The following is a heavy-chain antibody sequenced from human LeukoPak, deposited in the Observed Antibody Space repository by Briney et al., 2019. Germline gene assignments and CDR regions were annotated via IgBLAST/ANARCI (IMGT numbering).Heavy chain of an antibody. J-gene: IGHJ3*02. V-gene: IGHV4-59*01. D-gene: IGHD3-22*01. CDR3: ARCRSYDSSGYCDAVDI. Sequence: PSETLSLTCTVSGGSISTYYWSWIRQPPGKGLEWIGYVSYSGSTNYNPSIKSRVTISLDTSKNQFSLKLSSVTAADTAVYYCARCRSYDSSGYCDAVDIWGQGTMVTVSS. CDR2: VSYSGST. CDR1: GGSISTYY.